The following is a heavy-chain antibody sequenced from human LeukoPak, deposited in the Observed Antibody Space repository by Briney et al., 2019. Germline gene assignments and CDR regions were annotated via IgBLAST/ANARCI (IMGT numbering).Heavy chain of an antibody. CDR1: GGSISSSSYY. V-gene: IGHV4-39*01. Sequence: SETLSLTCTVSGGSISSSSYYWGWIRQPPGKGLEWIGSIYYSGSTYHNPSLKSRVTISVDTSKNQFSLKLSSVTAADTAVYYCARLPRGTIFGVVSHDAFDIWGQGTMVTVSS. CDR2: IYYSGST. J-gene: IGHJ3*02. CDR3: ARLPRGTIFGVVSHDAFDI. D-gene: IGHD3-3*01.